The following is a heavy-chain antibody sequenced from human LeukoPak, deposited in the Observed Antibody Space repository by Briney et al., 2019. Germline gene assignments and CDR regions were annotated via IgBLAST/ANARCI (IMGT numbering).Heavy chain of an antibody. J-gene: IGHJ4*02. V-gene: IGHV3-23*01. Sequence: GGSLRLSCAASGFTFSSYGMTWVRQAPGKGREWVSGIRDNGDSTYYADSVKGRFTISRDDSKNARYLQMNRLRGDDTAVYYCAKAAPRRYSEIDYWGQGTLVTVSS. CDR3: AKAAPRRYSEIDY. CDR1: GFTFSSYG. CDR2: IRDNGDST. D-gene: IGHD5-18*01.